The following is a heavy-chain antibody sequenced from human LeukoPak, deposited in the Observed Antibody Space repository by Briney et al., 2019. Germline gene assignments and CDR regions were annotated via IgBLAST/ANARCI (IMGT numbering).Heavy chain of an antibody. V-gene: IGHV4-34*01. D-gene: IGHD6-13*01. J-gene: IGHJ4*02. CDR3: ARDLRGSSSRGYDY. CDR1: GGSFSGYY. Sequence: SETLSLTCAVYGGSFSGYYWSWVRQPPGKGLEWIGEINHSGSTNYNPSLKSRVTISVDTSKNQFSLKLSSVTAADTAVYYCARDLRGSSSRGYDYWGQGTLVTVSS. CDR2: INHSGST.